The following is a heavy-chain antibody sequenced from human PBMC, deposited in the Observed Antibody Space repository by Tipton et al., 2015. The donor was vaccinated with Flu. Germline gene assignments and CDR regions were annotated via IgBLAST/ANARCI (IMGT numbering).Heavy chain of an antibody. J-gene: IGHJ3*02. CDR2: SYNTGST. Sequence: TLSLTCTVSGGSISNNYFYWGWLRRPPGKGLEWLGSSYNTGSTNYNPSLEGRITVSLDTSKDQFSLKLRSVTAADSAVYFCARDSILTHANTGFDAFDIWGQGTVVNVSS. CDR3: ARDSILTHANTGFDAFDI. D-gene: IGHD2-21*02. V-gene: IGHV4-39*07. CDR1: GGSISNNYFY.